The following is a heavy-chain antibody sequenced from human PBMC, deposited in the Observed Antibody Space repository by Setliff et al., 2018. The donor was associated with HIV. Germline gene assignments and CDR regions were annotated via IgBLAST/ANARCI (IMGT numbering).Heavy chain of an antibody. CDR2: IYSTGST. CDR1: GASITSHY. J-gene: IGHJ4*02. V-gene: IGHV4-59*11. D-gene: IGHD4-17*01. CDR3: AKGAGSYGDYTFDY. Sequence: PSETLSLTCTVSGASITSHYWSWIRQSPGRELGWIGYIYSTGSTNYNPSLQSRVSISMDASKNKFSLKVTSVTSADTAVYYCAKGAGSYGDYTFDYWGQGNLVTVSS.